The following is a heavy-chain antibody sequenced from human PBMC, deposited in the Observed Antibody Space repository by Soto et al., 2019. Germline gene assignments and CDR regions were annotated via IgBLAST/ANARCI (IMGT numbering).Heavy chain of an antibody. CDR3: PTAHLYRAYYYYYGMDV. Sequence: GGSLRLSCAASGFTFSNAWMSWVRQAPGKGLEWVGRIKSKTDGGTTDYAAPVKGRFTISRDDSKNTLYLQMNSLKTEDTAVYYCPTAHLYRAYYYYYGMDVWGQGTTVTVSS. CDR1: GFTFSNAW. J-gene: IGHJ6*02. CDR2: IKSKTDGGTT. D-gene: IGHD1-1*01. V-gene: IGHV3-15*01.